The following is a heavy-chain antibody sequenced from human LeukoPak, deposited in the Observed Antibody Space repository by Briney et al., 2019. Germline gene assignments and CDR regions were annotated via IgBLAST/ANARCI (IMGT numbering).Heavy chain of an antibody. CDR2: ISYDGSNK. J-gene: IGHJ4*02. D-gene: IGHD5-12*01. Sequence: PGRSLRLSCAASGFTFSSYAMHWVRQAPGKGLEWVAVISYDGSNKYYADSVKGRFTISRDNSKNTLYLQMNSLRAEDTAVYYCARDNPYELGNDYWGQGTLVTVSS. CDR3: ARDNPYELGNDY. V-gene: IGHV3-30*04. CDR1: GFTFSSYA.